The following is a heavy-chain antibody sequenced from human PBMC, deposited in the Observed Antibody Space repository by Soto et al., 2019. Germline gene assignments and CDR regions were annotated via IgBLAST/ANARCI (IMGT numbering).Heavy chain of an antibody. CDR2: VYYSGSN. J-gene: IGHJ4*02. V-gene: IGHV4-39*01. D-gene: IGHD3-10*01. CDR1: GGSISSSSYY. Sequence: SETLSLTCTVSGGSISSSSYYWVWMRPGPGMELEWLGSVYYSGSNYYNPSIKSRVTISVDTTKNQFSLKLSSVTAADAAVYYFSRHLGWSGEFGESPLDHWFQGPRVTVSS. CDR3: SRHLGWSGEFGESPLDH.